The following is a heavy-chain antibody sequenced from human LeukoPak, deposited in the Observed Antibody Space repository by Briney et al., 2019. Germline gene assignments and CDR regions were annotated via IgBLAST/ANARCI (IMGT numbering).Heavy chain of an antibody. CDR1: GFTFSSYA. CDR3: ARDLKHHDSSGYYLNY. D-gene: IGHD3-22*01. CDR2: ISYDGSNK. V-gene: IGHV3-30*04. Sequence: GGSLRLSCAASGFTFSSYAMHWVRQAPGKGLEWVAVISYDGSNKYYADSVKGRFTISRDNSKNTLYLQMNSLRAEDTAVYYCARDLKHHDSSGYYLNYWGQGTLVTVSS. J-gene: IGHJ4*02.